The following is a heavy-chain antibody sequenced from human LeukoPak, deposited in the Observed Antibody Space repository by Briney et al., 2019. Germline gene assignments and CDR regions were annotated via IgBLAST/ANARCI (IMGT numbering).Heavy chain of an antibody. Sequence: GGSLRLSCAASGFTFSSYAMHWVRQAPGKGLEWVAVISYDGSNKYYADSVKGRFTISRNNSKNTLYLQMNSLRAEDTAVYYRARSPYSSGWQSDYWGQGTLVTVSS. D-gene: IGHD6-19*01. CDR3: ARSPYSSGWQSDY. V-gene: IGHV3-30-3*01. CDR2: ISYDGSNK. J-gene: IGHJ4*02. CDR1: GFTFSSYA.